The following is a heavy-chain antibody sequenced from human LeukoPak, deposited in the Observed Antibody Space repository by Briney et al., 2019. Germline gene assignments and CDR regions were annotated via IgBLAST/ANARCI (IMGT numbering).Heavy chain of an antibody. D-gene: IGHD3-3*01. V-gene: IGHV3-48*03. CDR2: ISSSGSTI. CDR3: ARDGDFWSGYYCDY. J-gene: IGHJ4*02. CDR1: GFTFSSYE. Sequence: GGSLRLSCAASGFTFSSYEMNWVRQAPGKGLEWVSYISSSGSTIYCADSVKGRFTISRDNAKNSLYLQMNSLRAEDTAVYYCARDGDFWSGYYCDYWGQGTLVTVSS.